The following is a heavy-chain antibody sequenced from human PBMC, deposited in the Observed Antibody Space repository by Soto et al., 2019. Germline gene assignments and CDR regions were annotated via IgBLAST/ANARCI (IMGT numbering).Heavy chain of an antibody. V-gene: IGHV4-39*02. CDR1: GGSISSSTNY. CDR3: ARDYDNSGXYRPDAFDI. Sequence: SETLSLTCTVSGGSISSSTNYWGRIRQPPGKGLEWIGSVYYSGSTYYNPSLKSRVTISVDRSKNQFSLRLSSVTAADTAVYYCARDYDNSGXYRPDAFDIWGQGTMVTVSS. CDR2: VYYSGST. D-gene: IGHD3-22*01. J-gene: IGHJ3*02.